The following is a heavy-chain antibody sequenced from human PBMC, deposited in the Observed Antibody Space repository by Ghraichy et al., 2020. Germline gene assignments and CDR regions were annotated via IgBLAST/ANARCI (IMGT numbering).Heavy chain of an antibody. V-gene: IGHV4-34*01. CDR2: VYHSGRA. Sequence: SETLSLTCAVYNGSFNGYYWTWIRQSPEKGLEWIGEVYHSGRAIYNPSLESRVTISVDTSKNHISLRLNCVTAADTAVYFCARGKGSRRSSTVRTFGAGWYDPWGQGTLVSVSS. D-gene: IGHD3-16*01. CDR3: ARGKGSRRSSTVRTFGAGWYDP. CDR1: NGSFNGYY. J-gene: IGHJ5*02.